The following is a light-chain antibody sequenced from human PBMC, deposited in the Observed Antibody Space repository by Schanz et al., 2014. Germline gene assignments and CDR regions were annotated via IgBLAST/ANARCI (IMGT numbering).Light chain of an antibody. Sequence: EIVMTQSPATLSVSPGESVTLSCRASQSVSSYLAWYQQKPGQAPRLLIYDASNRATGIPARFSGSGSGTDFTLTISRLEPEDFAVYYCQQYGSSPPMYTFGQGTKLEIK. V-gene: IGKV3-20*01. J-gene: IGKJ2*01. CDR3: QQYGSSPPMYT. CDR1: QSVSSY. CDR2: DAS.